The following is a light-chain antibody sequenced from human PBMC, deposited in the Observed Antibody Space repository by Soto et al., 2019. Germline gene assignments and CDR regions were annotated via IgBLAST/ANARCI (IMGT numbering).Light chain of an antibody. CDR2: AAS. CDR3: QQSYSTPRT. V-gene: IGKV1-39*01. J-gene: IGKJ1*01. Sequence: DIKLTQSPSSLSASVGDRVTISCRASQSISSYLNWYQQKPGKAPKLLIYAASSLQRVGPSRFSGRGAGTDFTLTSSSLQPEDFVTYYCQQSYSTPRTFGQGTNVDIK. CDR1: QSISSY.